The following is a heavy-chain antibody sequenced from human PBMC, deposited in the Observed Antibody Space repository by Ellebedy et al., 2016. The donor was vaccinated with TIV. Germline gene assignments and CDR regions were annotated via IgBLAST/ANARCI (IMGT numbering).Heavy chain of an antibody. D-gene: IGHD3-22*01. V-gene: IGHV3-7*01. CDR2: IKQDGSEK. CDR3: ARSWAGYYYDSSGYPDAFDI. J-gene: IGHJ3*02. Sequence: GESLKISCAASGFTFSSYWMSWVRQAPGKGLEWVANIKQDGSEKYYVDSVKGRFTISRDNAKNSLYLQMNSLRAEDTAVYYCARSWAGYYYDSSGYPDAFDIWGQGTMVTVSS. CDR1: GFTFSSYW.